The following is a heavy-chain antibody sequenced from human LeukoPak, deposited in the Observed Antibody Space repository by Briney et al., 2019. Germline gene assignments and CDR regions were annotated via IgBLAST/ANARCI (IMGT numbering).Heavy chain of an antibody. CDR1: GGTFSSCA. V-gene: IGHV1-69*13. CDR2: IIPIFGTA. Sequence: ASVKVSCKASGGTFSSCAISWVRQAPGQGLEWMGGIIPIFGTANYAQKFQGRVTITADESTSTAYMELSSLRSEDTAVYYCARGGYSYFFLGVSLDFDYWGQGTLVTVSS. CDR3: ARGGYSYFFLGVSLDFDY. D-gene: IGHD5-18*01. J-gene: IGHJ4*02.